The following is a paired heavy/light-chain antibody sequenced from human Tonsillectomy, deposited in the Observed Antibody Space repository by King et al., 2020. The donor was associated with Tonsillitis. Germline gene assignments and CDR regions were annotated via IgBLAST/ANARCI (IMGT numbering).Heavy chain of an antibody. J-gene: IGHJ4*02. Sequence: QVQLQQWGAGLLKPSEILSLTCAVSGGSLSGHTWSWIRQPPGRGLEWIGDIHFSGWAKYNPSLESRLTLSLDRLRNQFSLKLTSVTAADSGVYYCARESYSVLTDNPSWGQGTRVSV. CDR3: ARESYSVLTDNPS. CDR1: GGSLSGHT. V-gene: IGHV4-34*01. CDR2: IHFSGWA. D-gene: IGHD3-9*01.
Light chain of an antibody. CDR1: WSNIGRHT. Sequence: QSVLTQPPSVSAAPRQSVTISCSGGWSNIGRHTVNWFQKLPGKAPKVVIYDDRMLPSGVSDRFSGSKSGTSASLAISGLQSDDEADYYCATWDNSLSARVFGGGTKLTVL. CDR2: DDR. V-gene: IGLV1-36*01. CDR3: ATWDNSLSARV. J-gene: IGLJ3*02.